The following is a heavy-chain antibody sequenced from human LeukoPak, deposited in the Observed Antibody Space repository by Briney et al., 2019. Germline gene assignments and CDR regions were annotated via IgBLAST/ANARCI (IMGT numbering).Heavy chain of an antibody. J-gene: IGHJ4*02. Sequence: ASVKVSCKASGYTFTSYYMHWVRQAPGQGLEWMGIINPSGGSTSYAQKFQGRVTMTRDTSTSTVYMELSSLRSEDTAVYYCAKDLPYQQLVPTYYFDYWGQGTLVTVSS. CDR2: INPSGGST. D-gene: IGHD6-13*01. V-gene: IGHV1-46*01. CDR1: GYTFTSYY. CDR3: AKDLPYQQLVPTYYFDY.